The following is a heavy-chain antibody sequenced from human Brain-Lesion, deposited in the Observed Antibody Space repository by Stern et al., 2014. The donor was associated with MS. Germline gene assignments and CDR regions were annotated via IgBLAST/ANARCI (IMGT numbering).Heavy chain of an antibody. CDR1: GYIFTGYY. CDR2: INPNTGGT. Sequence: QLVQSGAEVKKPGASVKVSCKTSGYIFTGYYIHWVRQAPGQGLEWMAWINPNTGGTKNAQKVQGRVTMSRDTSISTAYVERSSLTSDDTAVYYCARDQRGITIFGVVTDYYYLGMDVWGQGTTVTVSS. J-gene: IGHJ6*02. D-gene: IGHD3-3*01. CDR3: ARDQRGITIFGVVTDYYYLGMDV. V-gene: IGHV1-2*02.